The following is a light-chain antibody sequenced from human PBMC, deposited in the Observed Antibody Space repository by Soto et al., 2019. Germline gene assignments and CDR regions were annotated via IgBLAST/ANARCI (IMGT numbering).Light chain of an antibody. CDR1: SSDVGGYNY. Sequence: QSALTQPPSASGSPGQSVTISCTGTSSDVGGYNYVSWYQHHPGRAPKLMIYQVSQRPSGVPDRFSGSKSGNTASLTVSGLQAEDEGDYYCSSYAGSNVVFGGGTKVTVL. V-gene: IGLV2-8*01. CDR3: SSYAGSNVV. CDR2: QVS. J-gene: IGLJ2*01.